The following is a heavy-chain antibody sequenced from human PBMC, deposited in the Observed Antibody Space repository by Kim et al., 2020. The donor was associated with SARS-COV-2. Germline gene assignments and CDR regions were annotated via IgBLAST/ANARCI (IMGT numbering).Heavy chain of an antibody. D-gene: IGHD6-13*01. V-gene: IGHV3-48*03. J-gene: IGHJ3*02. Sequence: ADSVKGRFTISRDNAQNSLFLQMNSLRAEDTAVYYCARDRIATSGKDAFDIWGQGTMVTVSS. CDR3: ARDRIATSGKDAFDI.